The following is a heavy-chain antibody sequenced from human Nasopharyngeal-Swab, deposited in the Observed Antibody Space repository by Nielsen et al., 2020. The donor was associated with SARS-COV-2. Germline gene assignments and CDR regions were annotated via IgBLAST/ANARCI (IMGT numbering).Heavy chain of an antibody. V-gene: IGHV3-23*01. D-gene: IGHD6-19*01. CDR2: ISGSGGST. CDR1: GFTFSNYA. Sequence: GESLKISCAASGFTFSNYAMHWVRQAPGRGLEWVSAISGSGGSTYYAVPVKGRFTISRDNSKNTLDLQMNSLRAEDTAVYYCAKDGGIAVAGWFDPWGQGTLVTVSS. J-gene: IGHJ5*02. CDR3: AKDGGIAVAGWFDP.